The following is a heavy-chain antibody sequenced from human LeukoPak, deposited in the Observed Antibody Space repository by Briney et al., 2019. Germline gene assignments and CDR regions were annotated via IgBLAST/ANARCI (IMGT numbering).Heavy chain of an antibody. D-gene: IGHD2-2*02. V-gene: IGHV3-30-3*01. CDR3: ARDGSGYCSSTSCYTKNAFDI. J-gene: IGHJ3*02. CDR2: ISYDGSNK. CDR1: GFTFSSYA. Sequence: GSLRLSCAASGFTFSSYAMRWVRQAPGKGLEWVAVISYDGSNKYYADSVKGRFTISSDNSKNTLYLQMNSLRAEDTAVYYCARDGSGYCSSTSCYTKNAFDIWGQGTMVTVSS.